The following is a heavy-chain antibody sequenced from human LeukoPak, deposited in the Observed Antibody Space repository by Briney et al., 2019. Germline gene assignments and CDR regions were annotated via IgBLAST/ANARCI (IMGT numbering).Heavy chain of an antibody. CDR3: AGYYGSGQWDN. CDR2: TYNSGSS. CDR1: GGSISSYY. J-gene: IGHJ4*02. V-gene: IGHV4-59*12. D-gene: IGHD3-10*01. Sequence: SSETLSLTCTVSGGSISSYYWSWIRQPPGKGLEWIGYTYNSGSSSYSPSFKSRVTISTDTPRNQFFLRLTPVTAADTAVYYCAGYYGSGQWDNWGQGTLVTVSS.